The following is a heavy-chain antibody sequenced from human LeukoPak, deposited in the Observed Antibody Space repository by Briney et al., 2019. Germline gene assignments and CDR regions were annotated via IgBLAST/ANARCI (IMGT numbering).Heavy chain of an antibody. D-gene: IGHD2-2*01. CDR3: ARDYQPLLYYMDV. V-gene: IGHV3-7*01. Sequence: GGSLRLSCAASGFTFSSYWMNWVRQAPGKGLEWVANIKQDGSEKYYVDSMKGRFTISRDNAKNSLYLQMNSLRADDTAVYYCARDYQPLLYYMDVWGKGTTVTVSS. CDR2: IKQDGSEK. CDR1: GFTFSSYW. J-gene: IGHJ6*03.